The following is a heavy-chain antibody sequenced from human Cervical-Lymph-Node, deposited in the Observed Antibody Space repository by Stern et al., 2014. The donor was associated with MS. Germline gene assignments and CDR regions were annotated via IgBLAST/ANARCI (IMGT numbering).Heavy chain of an antibody. CDR3: ARGSREVLLPRFYFDY. V-gene: IGHV4-31*03. D-gene: IGHD3-3*01. Sequence: VQLVESGPGLVKPSQTLSLTCTVSGGSISSGNYYWSWIRQHPGKGLEWIGSIYPSGSPYYNPPLKSRVTTSIDTSKNQFSLKLSSVTAADTAVYYCARGSREVLLPRFYFDYWGQGTLVTVSS. CDR2: IYPSGSP. J-gene: IGHJ4*02. CDR1: GGSISSGNYY.